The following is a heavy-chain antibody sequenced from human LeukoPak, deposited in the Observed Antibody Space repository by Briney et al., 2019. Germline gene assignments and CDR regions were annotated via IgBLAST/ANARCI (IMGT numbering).Heavy chain of an antibody. CDR2: IKQDGSEK. V-gene: IGHV3-7*01. D-gene: IGHD6-6*01. Sequence: GGSLRLSCAASGFTFSSYWMSWVRQAPGKGLEWVANIKQDGSEKYYVDSVKGRFTISRDNAKNSLYLQMNSLRAEDTAVYYCARDNRIAARLLTGYYYYMDVWGKGTTVTVSS. CDR1: GFTFSSYW. J-gene: IGHJ6*03. CDR3: ARDNRIAARLLTGYYYYMDV.